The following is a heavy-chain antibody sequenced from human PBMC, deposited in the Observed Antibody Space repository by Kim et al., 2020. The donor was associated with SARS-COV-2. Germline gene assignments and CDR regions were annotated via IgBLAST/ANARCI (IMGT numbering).Heavy chain of an antibody. Sequence: KGPFTISRDNATNSLSLQMSSLRAEDTALYYCAKDMIFGVVITDGGFDYWGQGTLVTVSS. CDR3: AKDMIFGVVITDGGFDY. V-gene: IGHV3-9*01. J-gene: IGHJ4*02. D-gene: IGHD3-3*01.